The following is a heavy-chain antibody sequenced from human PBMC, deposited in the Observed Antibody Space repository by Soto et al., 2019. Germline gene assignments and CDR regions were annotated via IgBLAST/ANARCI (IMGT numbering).Heavy chain of an antibody. V-gene: IGHV4-39*01. CDR1: GGSISSSSYY. CDR3: ARRGEPNFWSGYYTY. J-gene: IGHJ4*02. CDR2: IYYSGST. D-gene: IGHD3-3*01. Sequence: SETLSLTCTVSGGSISSSSYYWGWIRQPPGKGLEWIGSIYYSGSTYYNPSLKSRVTISVDTSKNQFSLKLSSVTAADKAVYYCARRGEPNFWSGYYTYWGQGTLVTVSS.